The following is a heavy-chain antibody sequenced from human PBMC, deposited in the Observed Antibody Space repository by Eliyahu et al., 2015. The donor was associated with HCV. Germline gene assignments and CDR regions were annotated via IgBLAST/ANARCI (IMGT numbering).Heavy chain of an antibody. CDR3: AHRKDSSSSKYAFEI. Sequence: QITLKESGPTLVKPTQTLTLTCTLSGLSLSTSGLGVGWIRQPPGKALEWLALIYWNDDKRYSPSLKSRLTITKDTSKNQVVLTMTNMDPVDTATYYCAHRKDSSSSKYAFEIWGQGTMVTVSS. D-gene: IGHD6-6*01. J-gene: IGHJ3*02. V-gene: IGHV2-5*01. CDR1: GLSLSTSGLG. CDR2: IYWNDDK.